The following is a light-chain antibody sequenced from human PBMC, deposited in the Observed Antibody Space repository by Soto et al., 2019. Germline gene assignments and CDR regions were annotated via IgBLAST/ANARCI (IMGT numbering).Light chain of an antibody. Sequence: QSVLTQPPSASGAPGQRVTFSCSGSGSNIGSNTVNWYQQVPGAAPKLLIYFNDQRPSGVPDRFSGSKSGTSASLAISGLQPDDEADYSCSACDDSLSGPVFGGGTKVTVL. V-gene: IGLV1-44*01. CDR1: GSNIGSNT. J-gene: IGLJ3*02. CDR3: SACDDSLSGPV. CDR2: FND.